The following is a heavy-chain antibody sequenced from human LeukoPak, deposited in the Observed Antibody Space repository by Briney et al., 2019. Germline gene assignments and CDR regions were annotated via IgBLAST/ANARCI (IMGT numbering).Heavy chain of an antibody. Sequence: ASVKVSCKASGYTFTSYGISWVRQAPGQGLEWMGWISAYNGNTNYAQKLQGRVTMTTDTSTSTAYMELRSLRSDDTAVYYCARAPRRNYCSGGSCYPFDYWGQGTLVTVSS. V-gene: IGHV1-18*01. CDR3: ARAPRRNYCSGGSCYPFDY. D-gene: IGHD2-15*01. CDR2: ISAYNGNT. J-gene: IGHJ4*02. CDR1: GYTFTSYG.